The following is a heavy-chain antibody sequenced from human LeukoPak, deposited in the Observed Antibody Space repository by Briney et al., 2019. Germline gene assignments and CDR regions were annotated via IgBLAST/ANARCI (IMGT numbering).Heavy chain of an antibody. CDR3: AKERDGDYVRYTHY. J-gene: IGHJ4*02. CDR2: ISASGGGT. Sequence: PGGSLRLSCAASGFTFSDYAMNWVRQAPGKGLEWVSSISASGGGTYYADSVKGRFAISRDNSKNTLFLQLSSLRADDTAVYHCAKERDGDYVRYTHYWGQGTLVTVSS. D-gene: IGHD4-17*01. V-gene: IGHV3-23*01. CDR1: GFTFSDYA.